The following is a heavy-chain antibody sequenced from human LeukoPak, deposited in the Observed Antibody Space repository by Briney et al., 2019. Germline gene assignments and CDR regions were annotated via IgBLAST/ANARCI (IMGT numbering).Heavy chain of an antibody. CDR3: ATSSWYRLAY. V-gene: IGHV3-72*01. Sequence: GGSLRLSCAASGFTFSDSFMSWVRQAPGKGLEWVGRSRNKADSYTAEYAASVKGRFTISRDESKNSLYLQISSLETDDAAVYYCATSSWYRLAYWGQGSRVTVSS. J-gene: IGHJ4*02. CDR2: SRNKADSYTA. CDR1: GFTFSDSF. D-gene: IGHD6-13*01.